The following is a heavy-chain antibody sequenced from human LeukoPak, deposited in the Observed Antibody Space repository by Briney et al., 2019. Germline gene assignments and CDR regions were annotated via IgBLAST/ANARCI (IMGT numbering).Heavy chain of an antibody. CDR3: ARRSGYSSGWHESILGPTLDY. CDR1: GGSFSGYY. Sequence: SEALSLTCAVYGGSFSGYYWSWIRQPPGKGLEWIGEINHSGSTNYNPSLKSRVTISVDTSKNQFSLKLSSVTAADTAVYYCARRSGYSSGWHESILGPTLDYWGQGTLVTVSS. J-gene: IGHJ4*02. CDR2: INHSGST. D-gene: IGHD6-19*01. V-gene: IGHV4-34*01.